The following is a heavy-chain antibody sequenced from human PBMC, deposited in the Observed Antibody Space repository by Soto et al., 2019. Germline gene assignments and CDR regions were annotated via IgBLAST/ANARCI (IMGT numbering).Heavy chain of an antibody. CDR1: GGTFSSYD. CDR3: ARGADTSMVTAWFDP. V-gene: IGHV1-69*12. Sequence: QVQLVQSGAEVKRPGSSVKVSCKASGGTFSSYDINWVRQAPGQGLEWMGGIITVFGTPNYAQKFQGRVTITADESTSTAYMELSSLRSEDTAVYYCARGADTSMVTAWFDPWGQGTLVTVSS. J-gene: IGHJ5*02. D-gene: IGHD5-18*01. CDR2: IITVFGTP.